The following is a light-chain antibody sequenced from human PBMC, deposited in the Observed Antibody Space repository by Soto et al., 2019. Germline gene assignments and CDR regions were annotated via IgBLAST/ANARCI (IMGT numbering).Light chain of an antibody. J-gene: IGLJ2*01. CDR3: SSYTTSGTLV. CDR1: SSDVGGYNY. Sequence: QSALTQPASVSGSPGQSNTISCTGTSSDVGGYNYVSWYQQYPGKAPKLMIYDVSSRPSGVSNRFSGSKSGSTASLTISGLQAEDEADYHCSSYTTSGTLVFGGGTKVTVL. CDR2: DVS. V-gene: IGLV2-14*01.